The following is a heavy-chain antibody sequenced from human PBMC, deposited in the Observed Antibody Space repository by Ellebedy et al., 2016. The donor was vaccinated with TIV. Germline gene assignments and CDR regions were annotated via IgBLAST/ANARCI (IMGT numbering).Heavy chain of an antibody. D-gene: IGHD1-26*01. CDR1: GGTFSSYA. Sequence: AASVKVSCKASGGTFSSYAISWVRQAPGQGLEWMGWISAYNGNTNYAQKLQGRVTMTTDTSTSTAYMELRSLRSDDTAVYYCARDWGLPGVDYWGQGTLVTVSS. V-gene: IGHV1-18*01. J-gene: IGHJ4*02. CDR2: ISAYNGNT. CDR3: ARDWGLPGVDY.